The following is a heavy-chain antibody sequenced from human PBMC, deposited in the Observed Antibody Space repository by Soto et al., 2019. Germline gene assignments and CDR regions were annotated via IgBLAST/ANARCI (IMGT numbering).Heavy chain of an antibody. J-gene: IGHJ2*01. CDR2: INSSSSYT. D-gene: IGHD6-13*01. Sequence: QVQLVESGGGLVKPGGSLRLSCAASGFTFSDYYMSWIRQAPGKGLEWVSYINSSSSYTNYAVSVKGRFTISRDNAKNSLYLQMNSLRAEDTAVYYCARTIVAAGGRRYFDLWGRGTLLTVSS. CDR3: ARTIVAAGGRRYFDL. V-gene: IGHV3-11*05. CDR1: GFTFSDYY.